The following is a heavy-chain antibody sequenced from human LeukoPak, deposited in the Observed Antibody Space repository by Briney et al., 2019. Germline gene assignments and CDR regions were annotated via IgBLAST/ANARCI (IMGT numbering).Heavy chain of an antibody. J-gene: IGHJ4*02. D-gene: IGHD1-26*01. V-gene: IGHV3-23*01. CDR3: AKDYSGSYYYFDY. CDR2: ISGSGGST. CDR1: GFTFSNYA. Sequence: PGGSLRLSCAASGFTFSNYAMTWVRQAPGKGLEWVSVISGSGGSTYYADSVKGRFSISRDNSKNTLYLQMNSLRAEDTAVYCCAKDYSGSYYYFDYWGQGTLVTVSS.